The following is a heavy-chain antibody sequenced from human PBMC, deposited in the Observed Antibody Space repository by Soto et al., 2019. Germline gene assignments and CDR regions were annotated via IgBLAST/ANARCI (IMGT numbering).Heavy chain of an antibody. V-gene: IGHV4-38-2*01. Sequence: SETLSLTCAVSGYSISSGYYWGWIRQPPGKGLEWIGSIYHSGSTYYNPSLKSRVTISVDTSKNQFSLKLSSVTAADTAVYYCARVGDYYYGMDVWGQGTTVTVS. J-gene: IGHJ6*02. CDR1: GYSISSGYY. CDR3: ARVGDYYYGMDV. CDR2: IYHSGST.